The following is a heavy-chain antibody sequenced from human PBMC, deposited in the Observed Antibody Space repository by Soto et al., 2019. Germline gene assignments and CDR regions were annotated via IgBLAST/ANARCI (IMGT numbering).Heavy chain of an antibody. V-gene: IGHV3-23*01. Sequence: PVGSLRLSCAASGFTFSSYAMSWVRQAPGKGLEWVSAISGSGGSTYYADSVKGRFTISRDNSKNTLYLQMNSLRAEDTAVYYCAKSRITMIVVVNGMDVWGQGTTVTVSS. J-gene: IGHJ6*02. D-gene: IGHD3-22*01. CDR2: ISGSGGST. CDR1: GFTFSSYA. CDR3: AKSRITMIVVVNGMDV.